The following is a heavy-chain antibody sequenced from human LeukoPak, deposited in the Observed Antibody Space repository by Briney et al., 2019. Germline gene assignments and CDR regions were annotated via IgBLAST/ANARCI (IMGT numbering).Heavy chain of an antibody. V-gene: IGHV4-38-2*02. D-gene: IGHD3-10*01. J-gene: IGHJ4*02. Sequence: MASETLSLTCTVSGYSISSGYYWGWIRQPPGKGLEWIASVYRSGSTYYKSSLKTRVRISVDTSKNQFSLQLRSVTAADTAVYYCARLLHGLWFLDYWGQGTLVTVSS. CDR2: VYRSGST. CDR3: ARLLHGLWFLDY. CDR1: GYSISSGYY.